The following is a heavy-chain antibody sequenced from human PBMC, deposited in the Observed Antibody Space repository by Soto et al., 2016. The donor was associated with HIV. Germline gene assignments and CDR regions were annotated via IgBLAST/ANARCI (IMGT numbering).Heavy chain of an antibody. CDR2: ISDNGGKT. CDR3: ARAFGLGSTFDI. V-gene: IGHV3-64*01. Sequence: EVQLVESGGGLVQPGGSLRLSCAASGFTFSTYAMHWVRQAPGKGLEYVSAISDNGGKTYYASSVKGRFTVSRDNSKNTLFLQMGSLRAEDMAVYYCARAFGLGSTFDIWGQGTMVTGLF. CDR1: GFTFSTYA. J-gene: IGHJ3*02. D-gene: IGHD3-16*01.